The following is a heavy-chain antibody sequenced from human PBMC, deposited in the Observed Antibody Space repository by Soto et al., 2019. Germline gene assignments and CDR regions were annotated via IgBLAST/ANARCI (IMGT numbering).Heavy chain of an antibody. J-gene: IGHJ1*01. CDR3: TRGPYDSSAWYAQH. V-gene: IGHV4-30-2*01. CDR2: MYHSGST. CDR1: GGSISSGGYS. D-gene: IGHD6-19*01. Sequence: SETLSLTCAVSGGSISSGGYSWSWIRQPPGKGLEWIGYMYHSGSTYYNPSLKSRVTISIDRSKNQFSLKLSSVTAADTAVYYCTRGPYDSSAWYAQHWGQGTLVTVS.